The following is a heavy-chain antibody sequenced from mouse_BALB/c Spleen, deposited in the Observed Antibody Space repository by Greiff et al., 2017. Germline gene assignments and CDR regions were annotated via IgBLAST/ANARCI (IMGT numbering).Heavy chain of an antibody. V-gene: IGHV5-6-5*01. D-gene: IGHD1-1*01. CDR1: GFTFSSYA. CDR3: AKYYGRDY. Sequence: DVMLVESGGGLVKPGGSLKLSCAASGFTFSSYAMSWVRQTPEKRLEWVASISSGGSTYYPDSVKGRFTISRDNARNILYLQMSSLRSEDTAMYYCAKYYGRDYWGQGTTLTVSS. CDR2: ISSGGST. J-gene: IGHJ2*01.